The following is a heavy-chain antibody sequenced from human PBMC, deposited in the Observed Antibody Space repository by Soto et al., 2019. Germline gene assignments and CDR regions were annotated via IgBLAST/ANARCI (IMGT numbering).Heavy chain of an antibody. D-gene: IGHD2-15*01. V-gene: IGHV5-10-1*01. CDR2: IDPSDSYT. Sequence: GESLKISCKGSGYSFTSYWISWVRQMPGKGLEWMGRIDPSDSYTNYSPSFQGHVTISADKSISTAYLQWSSLKASDTAMYYCARVTVVCADLKGAFDIWGQGTMVTVSS. CDR1: GYSFTSYW. CDR3: ARVTVVCADLKGAFDI. J-gene: IGHJ3*02.